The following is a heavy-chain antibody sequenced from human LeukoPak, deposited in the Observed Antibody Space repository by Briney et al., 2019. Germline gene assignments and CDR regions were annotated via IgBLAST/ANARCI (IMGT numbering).Heavy chain of an antibody. J-gene: IGHJ4*02. D-gene: IGHD4-23*01. CDR1: TFTFSRYW. CDR2: INIDGSST. CDR3: VRSDSGNSPFDF. V-gene: IGHV3-74*01. Sequence: PGGSLRLSCAASTFTFSRYWMHWVRQAPEKGLVWVSRINIDGSSTTYAGSVKGRFTISRDNAENTLYLQMNNLRAEDSALYFCVRSDSGNSPFDFWGPGTLVTVSS.